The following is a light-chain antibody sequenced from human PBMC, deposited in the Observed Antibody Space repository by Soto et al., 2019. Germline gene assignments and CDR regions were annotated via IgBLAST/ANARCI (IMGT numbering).Light chain of an antibody. CDR2: AAS. J-gene: IGKJ1*01. Sequence: DTQVTQSPSSLSASVGDRVTITCRASQNINNYLNWYQQKPGKAPKLLIYAASSLQSGVPSRFSGSGSGTDFTLTISSLQPEDFATYYCQQSFSTLWTFGQGTKVEIK. V-gene: IGKV1-39*01. CDR1: QNINNY. CDR3: QQSFSTLWT.